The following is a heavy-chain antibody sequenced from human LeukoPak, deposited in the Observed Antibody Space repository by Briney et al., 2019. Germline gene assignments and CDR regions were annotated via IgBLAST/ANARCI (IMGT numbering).Heavy chain of an antibody. J-gene: IGHJ4*02. Sequence: ASVKVSCKASGYTFTGYFMHWVRQAPGQGLEWMGWINPNTGGTNYAQKFQGRVTMTSDTSISTAYTELSGLRSDDTAVYYCARTGDFDYWGLGTLVTVSS. CDR1: GYTFTGYF. CDR2: INPNTGGT. D-gene: IGHD7-27*01. V-gene: IGHV1-2*02. CDR3: ARTGDFDY.